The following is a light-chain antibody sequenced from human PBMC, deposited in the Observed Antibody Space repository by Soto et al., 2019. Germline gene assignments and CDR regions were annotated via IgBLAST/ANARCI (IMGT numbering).Light chain of an antibody. J-gene: IGKJ3*01. CDR2: TAS. V-gene: IGKV1-17*01. CDR1: QVIRNN. Sequence: DIQMTQSPSSLSASVGDRATITCRARQVIRNNLAWCQQKPGKATQRLIYTASSLQSGVPSRFSASGSGTEFTHTISRLQPEDCATYYCLQHNDFQFKFGPGTKVDIK. CDR3: LQHNDFQFK.